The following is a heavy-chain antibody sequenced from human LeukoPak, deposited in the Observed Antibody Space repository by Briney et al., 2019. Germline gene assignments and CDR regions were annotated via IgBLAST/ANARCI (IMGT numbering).Heavy chain of an antibody. CDR3: ARDRWFGELFGYYFDY. Sequence: QPGGSLRLSCAASGFTFSSYGMHWVRQAPGKGLEWVAVIWYDGSNKYYADSVKGRFTISRDNSKNTLYLQMNSLRAEDTAVYHCARDRWFGELFGYYFDYWGQGTLVTVSS. CDR1: GFTFSSYG. CDR2: IWYDGSNK. J-gene: IGHJ4*02. D-gene: IGHD3-10*01. V-gene: IGHV3-33*01.